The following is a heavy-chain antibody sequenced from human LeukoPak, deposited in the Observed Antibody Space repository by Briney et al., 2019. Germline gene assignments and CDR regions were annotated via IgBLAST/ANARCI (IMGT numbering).Heavy chain of an antibody. D-gene: IGHD3-10*01. CDR1: GDSISSGAYS. V-gene: IGHV4-30-2*01. Sequence: SQTLSLTCVVSGDSISSGAYSWSWIRQPPGKGLEWIGYIFHSGSTFYNPSLKSRVTISVDNSKNQFSLRLSSVTAADTAVYYCAREFWFANAPGSWLDPWGQGTLITVSS. J-gene: IGHJ5*02. CDR3: AREFWFANAPGSWLDP. CDR2: IFHSGST.